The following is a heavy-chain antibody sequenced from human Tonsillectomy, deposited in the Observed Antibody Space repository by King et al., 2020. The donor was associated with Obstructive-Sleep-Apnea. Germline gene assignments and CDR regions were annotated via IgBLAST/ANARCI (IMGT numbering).Heavy chain of an antibody. CDR1: GFTFSTYS. J-gene: IGHJ4*02. V-gene: IGHV3-30-3*01. CDR2: IVYYGNNQ. D-gene: IGHD1-26*01. Sequence: VQLVESGGGVVQPGRSLRLSCAASGFTFSTYSMHWVRQAPGKGLEWVAVIVYYGNNQYYVDSVKGRFTISRDNSKNTLFLQMNSLRSEDTAVYYCAREDRVGATYFLDYWGQGTLVTVSS. CDR3: AREDRVGATYFLDY.